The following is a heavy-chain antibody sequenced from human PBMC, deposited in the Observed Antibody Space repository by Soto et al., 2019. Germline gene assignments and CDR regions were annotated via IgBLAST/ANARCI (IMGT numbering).Heavy chain of an antibody. CDR1: GGTFSSYA. Sequence: ASVKVSCKASGGTFSSYAISWVRQAPGQGLEWMGGIIPIFVTAKYAQKFQGRVTITADECTSTAYMELSSLRSEDTAVYYCARGTILVVPAASPGGYYYGMDVWGQGTTVTVSS. CDR2: IIPIFVTA. V-gene: IGHV1-69*13. CDR3: ARGTILVVPAASPGGYYYGMDV. J-gene: IGHJ6*02. D-gene: IGHD2-2*01.